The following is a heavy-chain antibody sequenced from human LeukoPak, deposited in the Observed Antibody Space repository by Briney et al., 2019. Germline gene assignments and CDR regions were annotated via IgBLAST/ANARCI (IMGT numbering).Heavy chain of an antibody. D-gene: IGHD1-1*01. CDR2: IYHSGST. CDR1: GGSISSGGYY. CDR3: ARDPVLSVTGTFPPA. V-gene: IGHV4-30-2*01. Sequence: SETLSLTCTVSGGSISSGGYYWSWIRQPPGKGLEWIGYIYHSGSTYYNPSLKSRVTISVDRSKNQFSLKLSSVTAADTAVYYCARDPVLSVTGTFPPARGQGTLVTVSS. J-gene: IGHJ4*02.